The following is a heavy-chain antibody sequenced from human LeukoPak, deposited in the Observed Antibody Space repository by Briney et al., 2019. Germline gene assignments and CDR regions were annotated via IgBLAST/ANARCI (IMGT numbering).Heavy chain of an antibody. CDR3: ARVSGSYLDY. Sequence: SETLSLTCTVSGGSISNYYWGWIRQPPGKGLEWIGSIYYSWSTYYNPCLTSRVTISVDKSKNQFSLKLRSVTAADTAVYYCARVSGSYLDYWGQGTLVTVSS. D-gene: IGHD1-26*01. CDR2: IYYSWST. V-gene: IGHV4-39*07. CDR1: GGSISNYY. J-gene: IGHJ4*02.